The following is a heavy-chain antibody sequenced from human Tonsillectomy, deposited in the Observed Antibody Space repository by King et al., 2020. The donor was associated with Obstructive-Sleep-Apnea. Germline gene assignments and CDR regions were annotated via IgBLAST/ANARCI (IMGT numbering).Heavy chain of an antibody. CDR1: GGSISRYY. D-gene: IGHD1-26*01. Sequence: VQLQESGPGLVKPSETLSLTCTVSGGSISRYYWSWIRQPPGKGLEWIGYIDYSGSTNYNSSLKRRVTLSVDTAKNQFSLKLSSVTAADTAVYYCARLKRGRGDYCDYWGQGTLVTVSS. CDR3: ARLKRGRGDYCDY. J-gene: IGHJ4*02. V-gene: IGHV4-59*01. CDR2: IDYSGST.